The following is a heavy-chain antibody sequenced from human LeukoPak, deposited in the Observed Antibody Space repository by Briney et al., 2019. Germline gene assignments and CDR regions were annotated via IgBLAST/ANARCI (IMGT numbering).Heavy chain of an antibody. J-gene: IGHJ6*03. Sequence: GGSLRLSCAASGFTFSSYWMSWVRQAPGKGLEWVANIKKDGSEKYYVDSVKGRFTISRDNAKNSLYLQMNSLRAEDTAVYYCARDNSSGWYPYYYYYYMDVWGKGTTVTVSS. CDR1: GFTFSSYW. CDR3: ARDNSSGWYPYYYYYYMDV. V-gene: IGHV3-7*01. CDR2: IKKDGSEK. D-gene: IGHD6-19*01.